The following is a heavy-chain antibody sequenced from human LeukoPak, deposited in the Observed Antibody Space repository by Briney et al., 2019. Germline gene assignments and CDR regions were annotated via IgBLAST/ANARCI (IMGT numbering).Heavy chain of an antibody. CDR1: GFTFSSYV. D-gene: IGHD4-17*01. V-gene: IGHV3-23*01. J-gene: IGHJ4*02. Sequence: GGSLSLSCAASGFTFSSYVMSWVRQAPGKGLEWVSAISGSGGSTYYADSVKGRSTISRDNSKNTLYLQMNSLRAKDTAVYYCASLRTLDYWGQGTLVTVSS. CDR3: ASLRTLDY. CDR2: ISGSGGST.